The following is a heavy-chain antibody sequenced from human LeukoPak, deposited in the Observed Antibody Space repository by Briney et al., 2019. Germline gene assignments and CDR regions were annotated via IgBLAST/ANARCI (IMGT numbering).Heavy chain of an antibody. Sequence: GSPRLSRAASGFSFSDSYMSWIRHAPGQGLEWLSYIKSSDTSTFYADSVKGRFTVCRDNAKNSLYLQMNSLRAEDTAVYYCARRGNMSSHAFDIWGQGTVVTVSS. D-gene: IGHD2/OR15-2a*01. CDR3: ARRGNMSSHAFDI. J-gene: IGHJ3*02. CDR1: GFSFSDSY. V-gene: IGHV3-11*01. CDR2: IKSSDTST.